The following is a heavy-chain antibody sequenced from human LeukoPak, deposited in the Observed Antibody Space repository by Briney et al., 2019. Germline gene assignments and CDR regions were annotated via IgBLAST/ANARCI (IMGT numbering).Heavy chain of an antibody. D-gene: IGHD1-26*01. Sequence: ASVKVSCKASGGTFSSYAISWVRQAPGQGLEWMGRIIPILGIANYAQKFQGRVTITADKSTSTAYMELSSLRSEDTAVYYCARAGRSGSYHGMDVWGQGTTVTVPS. CDR3: ARAGRSGSYHGMDV. CDR1: GGTFSSYA. J-gene: IGHJ6*02. V-gene: IGHV1-69*04. CDR2: IIPILGIA.